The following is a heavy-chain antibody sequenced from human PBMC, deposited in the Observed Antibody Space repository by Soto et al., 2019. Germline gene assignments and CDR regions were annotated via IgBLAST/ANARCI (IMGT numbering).Heavy chain of an antibody. CDR2: INPNSGGT. Sequence: ASVKVSCKASGYTFTGYYMHWVRQAPGQGLEWMGWINPNSGGTNYAQKFQGWVTMTRDTSISTAYMELSRLRSDDTAVYYCARANYGSGSYYNQKSEPKLNWFDPWGQGTLVTVSS. J-gene: IGHJ5*02. V-gene: IGHV1-2*04. CDR3: ARANYGSGSYYNQKSEPKLNWFDP. D-gene: IGHD3-10*01. CDR1: GYTFTGYY.